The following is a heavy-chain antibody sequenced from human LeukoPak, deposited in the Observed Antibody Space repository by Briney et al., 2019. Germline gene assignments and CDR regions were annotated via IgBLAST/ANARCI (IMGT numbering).Heavy chain of an antibody. J-gene: IGHJ4*02. Sequence: PGRSLRLSCVASGFTFLNYAVHWVRQAPGKGLEWVAVMSYDGNNNYYADSVKGRFTISRDNSKNTLYLQMNSLRPEDTAVYYCARTSTHPVYWGQGTLVTVSS. CDR3: ARTSTHPVY. CDR2: MSYDGNNN. D-gene: IGHD5/OR15-5a*01. CDR1: GFTFLNYA. V-gene: IGHV3-30-3*01.